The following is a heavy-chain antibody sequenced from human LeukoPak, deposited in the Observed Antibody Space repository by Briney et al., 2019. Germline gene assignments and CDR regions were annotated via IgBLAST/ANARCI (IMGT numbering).Heavy chain of an antibody. V-gene: IGHV3-23*01. D-gene: IGHD6-19*01. CDR3: AKLVEGQWLADY. Sequence: GGSLRLSCAASGFTFSSYAMSWVRQAPGKGLEWVSAISGSGGSTYYADSVRGRFTISRDNSKNTLYLQMNSLRAEDTAVYYCAKLVEGQWLADYWGQGTLVTVSS. J-gene: IGHJ4*02. CDR1: GFTFSSYA. CDR2: ISGSGGST.